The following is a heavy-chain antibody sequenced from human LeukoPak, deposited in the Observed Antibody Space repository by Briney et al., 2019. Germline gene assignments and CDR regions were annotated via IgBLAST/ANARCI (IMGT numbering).Heavy chain of an antibody. Sequence: PGGSLRLSCAASGFTSSNYAMYWVPQAPGKRLVWVSRICSDGSSIVNADSVRGRFTISRDIAKNTLYLQMNSLRAEDTAVYYCARAQMGAPTDYWGQGTLVTVSS. CDR3: ARAQMGAPTDY. CDR1: GFTSSNYA. CDR2: ICSDGSSI. V-gene: IGHV3-74*01. J-gene: IGHJ4*02. D-gene: IGHD1-26*01.